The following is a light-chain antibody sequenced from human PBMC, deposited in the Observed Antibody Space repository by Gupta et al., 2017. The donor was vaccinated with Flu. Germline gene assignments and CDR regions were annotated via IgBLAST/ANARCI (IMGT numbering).Light chain of an antibody. Sequence: DVVMTQTPLSRPVALGQPASISCRSSHGLVYSDGNTYLHWFQQRPGQSPRRLIYLVSHRESGVPDRFSGSGSGTDFTLKISRVEAEDVGIYFCMQGAHWPWTFGQGTKVEIK. CDR1: HGLVYSDGNTY. V-gene: IGKV2-30*01. CDR3: MQGAHWPWT. J-gene: IGKJ1*01. CDR2: LVS.